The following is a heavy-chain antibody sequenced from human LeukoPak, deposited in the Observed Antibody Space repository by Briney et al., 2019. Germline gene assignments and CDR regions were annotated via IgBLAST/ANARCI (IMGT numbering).Heavy chain of an antibody. V-gene: IGHV4-38-2*02. J-gene: IGHJ4*02. CDR1: DYSISSAYY. D-gene: IGHD3-16*01. CDR2: IYPSGSSSHSGTT. Sequence: SETLSLTCTVSDYSISSAYYWGWIRQSPGKGLEWIGTIYPSGSSSHSGTTYYNPSLKSRVTISVDTSKEQFSLKVNSVTAADTAVYYCTRGAGWLIDYWGQGILVTVSS. CDR3: TRGAGWLIDY.